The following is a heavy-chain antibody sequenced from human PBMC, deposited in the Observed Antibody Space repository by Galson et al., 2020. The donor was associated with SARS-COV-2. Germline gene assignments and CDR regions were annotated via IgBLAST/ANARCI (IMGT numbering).Heavy chain of an antibody. CDR3: ARANFWSAPNDY. CDR2: FYYTGST. J-gene: IGHJ4*02. V-gene: IGHV4-59*01. D-gene: IGHD3-3*01. CDR1: GGSLSSYY. Sequence: SETLSLTCSVSGGSLSSYYWSWIRQPPGKGLEWIGSFYYTGSTNYNPSLKSRVTISVDTSKNQFSLMLSSVTAADTAVYYCARANFWSAPNDYWGQGALVTVSS.